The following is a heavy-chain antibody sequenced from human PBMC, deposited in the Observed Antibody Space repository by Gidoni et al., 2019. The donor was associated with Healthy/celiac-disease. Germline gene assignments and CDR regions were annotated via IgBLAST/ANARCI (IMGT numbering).Heavy chain of an antibody. CDR1: GFTFISYS. CDR3: ARDYDFWSGPIPDAFDI. Sequence: EVQLVESGGGLVKPGGSLRLSCAASGFTFISYSMNWVRQAPGKGLEWVSSISSSSSYIYYADSVKGRFTISRDNAKNSLYLQMNSLRAEDTAVYYCARDYDFWSGPIPDAFDIWGQGTMVTVSS. CDR2: ISSSSSYI. V-gene: IGHV3-21*01. D-gene: IGHD3-3*01. J-gene: IGHJ3*02.